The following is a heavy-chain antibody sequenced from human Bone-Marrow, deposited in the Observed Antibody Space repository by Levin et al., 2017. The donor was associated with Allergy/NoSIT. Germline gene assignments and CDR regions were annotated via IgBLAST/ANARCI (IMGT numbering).Heavy chain of an antibody. CDR1: GFTFSSYV. V-gene: IGHV3-23*01. D-gene: IGHD3-22*01. CDR2: INDRGDKT. Sequence: GGSLRLSCAASGFTFSSYVMSWVRQAPEKGLEWVSGINDRGDKTYYADSVKGRFTVSRDNSKNTIYLQMNSLRVEDTALYYCARDAITDYDSGGQVEYYYYGLDVWGHGTTVIVSS. J-gene: IGHJ6*02. CDR3: ARDAITDYDSGGQVEYYYYGLDV.